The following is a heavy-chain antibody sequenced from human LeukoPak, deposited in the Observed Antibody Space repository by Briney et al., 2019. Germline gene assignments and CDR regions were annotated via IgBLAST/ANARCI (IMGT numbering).Heavy chain of an antibody. D-gene: IGHD1-1*01. J-gene: IGHJ4*02. CDR3: ARGGDELEDHLHYFDY. CDR1: GFTFSDYY. V-gene: IGHV3-11*01. CDR2: ISSSGSTI. Sequence: PGGSPRLSCAASGFTFSDYYMSWIRQAPGKGLEWVSYISSSGSTIYYADSVKGRFTISRDNAKNSLYLQMNSLRAEDTAVYYCARGGDELEDHLHYFDYWGQGTLVTVSS.